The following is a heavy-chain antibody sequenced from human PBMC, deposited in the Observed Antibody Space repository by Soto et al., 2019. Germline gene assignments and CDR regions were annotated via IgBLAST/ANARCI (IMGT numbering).Heavy chain of an antibody. V-gene: IGHV4-59*01. CDR2: IYYSGST. Sequence: QVQLQESGPGLVKPSETLSLTCTVSGGSISSYYWSWLRQPPGKGLEWIGYIYYSGSTNYNPSLKSRATISVDTSKSQFSLKLSSVTAAETAVDYCAREANGDGGFDYWGQGTLVTVST. J-gene: IGHJ4*02. CDR1: GGSISSYY. CDR3: AREANGDGGFDY. D-gene: IGHD4-17*01.